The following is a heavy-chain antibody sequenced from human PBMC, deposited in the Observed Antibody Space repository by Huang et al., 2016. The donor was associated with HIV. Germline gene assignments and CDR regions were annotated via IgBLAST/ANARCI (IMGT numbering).Heavy chain of an antibody. J-gene: IGHJ4*02. CDR1: GYTFTKYD. CDR3: ARSAYGDLDY. V-gene: IGHV1-8*01. CDR2: MNPNTGNT. D-gene: IGHD4-17*01. Sequence: QVHLVQSGAEVKKPGASVKVSCKASGYTFTKYDINWVRQAPGRGLEGRGWMNPNTGNTGFAQSFQGRVTMTRKTSITTAYMELTSLTSEDTAVYYCARSAYGDLDYWGLGTLVIVSS.